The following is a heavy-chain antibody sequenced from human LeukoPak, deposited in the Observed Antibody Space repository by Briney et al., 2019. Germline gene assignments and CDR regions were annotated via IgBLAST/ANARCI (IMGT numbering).Heavy chain of an antibody. V-gene: IGHV4-59*08. CDR1: GGSISIYY. CDR3: ARQNGGRYSYDVFDI. CDR2: MYYSGST. D-gene: IGHD1-26*01. J-gene: IGHJ3*02. Sequence: SETLSLTCTVSGGSISIYYWSWIRQPPGKGLEWIGYMYYSGSTNYNPSLKRLVTISVDKSKNQFSLKLSSVTAADTAVYYCARQNGGRYSYDVFDIWGQGTMVTVSS.